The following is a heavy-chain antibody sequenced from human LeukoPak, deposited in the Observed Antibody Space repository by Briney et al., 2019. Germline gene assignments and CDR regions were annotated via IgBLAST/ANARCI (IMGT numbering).Heavy chain of an antibody. J-gene: IGHJ5*02. CDR3: ARDQGRDWFDP. Sequence: GGSLRLSCAASGFTFSSYSMNWVRQATRKGLESDSSISSSSSYIYYAGSLKGRFTISRDNAKISLYLQMNSLRAEDTAVYYCARDQGRDWFDPWGQGTLVTVSS. V-gene: IGHV3-21*01. CDR1: GFTFSSYS. CDR2: ISSSSSYI.